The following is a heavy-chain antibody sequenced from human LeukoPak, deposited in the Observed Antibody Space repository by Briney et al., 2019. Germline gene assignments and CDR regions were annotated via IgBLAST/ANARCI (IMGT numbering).Heavy chain of an antibody. D-gene: IGHD3-10*01. Sequence: SETLSLTCAVYGGSFSGYYWSWIRQPPGKGLEWIGEINHSGSTNYNPSLKSRVTISVDTSKNQFSLKLSSVTAADTAVYYCARDSGDYWGQGTLVTVSS. V-gene: IGHV4-34*01. CDR2: INHSGST. J-gene: IGHJ4*02. CDR3: ARDSGDY. CDR1: GGSFSGYY.